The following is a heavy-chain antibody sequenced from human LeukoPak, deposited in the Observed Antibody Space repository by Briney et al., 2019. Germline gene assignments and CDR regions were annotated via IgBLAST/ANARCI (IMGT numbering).Heavy chain of an antibody. CDR3: ARGHVDFWSGYPHYYYYYGMDV. J-gene: IGHJ6*02. Sequence: SETLSLTCIVSGGSVSSGSSYWSWIRQPPGKGLEWIGHIYKSGSTNYNVSLKSRVTMSVDTSKNQFSLKLSSVTAADTAVYYCARGHVDFWSGYPHYYYYYGMDVWGQGTTVTVSS. V-gene: IGHV4-61*01. D-gene: IGHD3-3*01. CDR2: IYKSGST. CDR1: GGSVSSGSSY.